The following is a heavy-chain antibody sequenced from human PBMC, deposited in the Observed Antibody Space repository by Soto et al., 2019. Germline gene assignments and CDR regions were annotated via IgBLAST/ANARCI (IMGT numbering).Heavy chain of an antibody. Sequence: QITLKESGPTLVKPTQTLTLTCTFSGFSLSTSGVGVGWIRQPPGKALEWLALIYWDDDKRYSPSLKSRLTITKATSKNQVVLTMTNMDPLDTATYYCAHEVHRVSYDAFDIWGQGTMVTVSS. CDR2: IYWDDDK. D-gene: IGHD6-6*01. CDR3: AHEVHRVSYDAFDI. J-gene: IGHJ3*02. V-gene: IGHV2-5*02. CDR1: GFSLSTSGVG.